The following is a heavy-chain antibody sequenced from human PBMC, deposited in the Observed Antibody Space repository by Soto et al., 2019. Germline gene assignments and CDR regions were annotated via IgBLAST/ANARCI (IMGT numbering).Heavy chain of an antibody. CDR2: IYYSGST. V-gene: IGHV4-59*08. D-gene: IGHD5-12*01. J-gene: IGHJ4*02. CDR3: ARHVGGYDLEPNFDY. CDR1: GGSFSGYY. Sequence: LSLTCAVYGGSFSGYYWSWIRQPPGKGLEWIGYIYYSGSTNYNPSLKSRVTISVDTSKNQFSLKLSSVTAADTAVYYCARHVGGYDLEPNFDYWGQGTLVTVYS.